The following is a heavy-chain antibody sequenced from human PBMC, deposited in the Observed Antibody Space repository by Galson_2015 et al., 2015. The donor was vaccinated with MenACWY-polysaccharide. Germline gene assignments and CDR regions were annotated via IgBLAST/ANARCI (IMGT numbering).Heavy chain of an antibody. V-gene: IGHV3-48*03. CDR2: ISISGSTM. CDR3: ARGRRFDP. D-gene: IGHD6-25*01. Sequence: APGKGLEWVSYISISGSTMYYADSVKGRFTISRDNAKNSLYLQMNSLRAEDTALYYCARGRRFDPWGQGTLVTVSS. J-gene: IGHJ5*02.